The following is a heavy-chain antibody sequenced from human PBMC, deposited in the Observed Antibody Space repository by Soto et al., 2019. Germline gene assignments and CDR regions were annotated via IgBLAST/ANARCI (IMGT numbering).Heavy chain of an antibody. CDR1: GASISGYY. CDR3: VRDGTKTLRDWFDP. J-gene: IGHJ5*02. Sequence: QVQLQASGPGLVKPSETLSLTCTVSGASISGYYWSWIRKSAGKGLEWIGRIYATGTTDYNTSLKSRFMMSVEKSKKQLSLRLRSVTAADTSVYYCVRDGTKTLRDWFDPWGQGISITVSS. D-gene: IGHD1-7*01. CDR2: IYATGTT. V-gene: IGHV4-4*07.